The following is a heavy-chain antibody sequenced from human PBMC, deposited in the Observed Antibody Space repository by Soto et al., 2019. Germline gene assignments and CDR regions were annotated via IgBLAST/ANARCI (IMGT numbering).Heavy chain of an antibody. CDR3: ASPADYGSGSYYPF. D-gene: IGHD3-10*01. Sequence: QVQLVQSGAEVQKPGSSVKVSCKASGGTFSSYAISWVRQAPGQGLEWMGGIIPIFGTANYAQKFQGRVTITADESTGTAYMELSSLRSEDTAVYYCASPADYGSGSYYPFWGQGTMVTVSS. CDR1: GGTFSSYA. V-gene: IGHV1-69*01. CDR2: IIPIFGTA. J-gene: IGHJ3*01.